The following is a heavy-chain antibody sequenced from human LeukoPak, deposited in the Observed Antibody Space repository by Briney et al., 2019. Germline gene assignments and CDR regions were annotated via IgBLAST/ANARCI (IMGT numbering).Heavy chain of an antibody. CDR2: IKEDGSEK. J-gene: IGHJ4*02. D-gene: IGHD3-22*01. CDR1: GFTFRSYG. Sequence: GGSLRLSCAASGFTFRSYGMHWVRQPPGKGLEWVANIKEDGSEKYYVDSVKGRFTISRDNAKNSLSLQVNSLSAEDTAVYYCARSRSGYYEDYWGQGTLVTISS. V-gene: IGHV3-7*01. CDR3: ARSRSGYYEDY.